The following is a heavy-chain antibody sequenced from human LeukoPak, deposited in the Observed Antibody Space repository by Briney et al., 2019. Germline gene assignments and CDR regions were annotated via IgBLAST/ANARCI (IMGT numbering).Heavy chain of an antibody. D-gene: IGHD3-10*01. CDR2: INHSGST. V-gene: IGHV4-34*01. Sequence: SETLSLTCAVYGGSFSGYYWSWIRQPPGKGLEWIGEINHSGSTNYTPSLKSRVTISVDTSKNQFSLKLSSVTAADTAVYYCARVRRVFTMVRGVNAFDLWGRGTLVTVSS. CDR3: ARVRRVFTMVRGVNAFDL. CDR1: GGSFSGYY. J-gene: IGHJ2*01.